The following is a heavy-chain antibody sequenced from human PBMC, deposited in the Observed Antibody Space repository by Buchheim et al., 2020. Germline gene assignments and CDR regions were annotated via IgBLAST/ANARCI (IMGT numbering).Heavy chain of an antibody. V-gene: IGHV3-30*18. CDR1: GFTFSSYG. J-gene: IGHJ6*02. D-gene: IGHD3-10*01. CDR3: AKDHLWFENYYYYGMDV. Sequence: QVQLVESGGGVVQPGRSLRPSCAASGFTFSSYGMHWVRQAPGKGLEWVAVISYDGSNKYYADSVKGRFTISRDNSKNTLYLQMNSLRAEDTAVYYCAKDHLWFENYYYYGMDVWGQGTT. CDR2: ISYDGSNK.